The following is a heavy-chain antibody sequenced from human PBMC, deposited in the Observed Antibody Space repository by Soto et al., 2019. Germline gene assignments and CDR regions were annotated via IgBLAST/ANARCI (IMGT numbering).Heavy chain of an antibody. J-gene: IGHJ6*02. Sequence: EVQVLESGGGLVQPGGSLRLSCAASGFTFSSYAMSWVRQAPGKGLEWVSAISGSGDSTRYADSVQGRFTISRDTSKHTLYLQMNSLRAEDTAVYSCAKFYYGDYSYYYYGMDVWGQGTTVTVSS. CDR3: AKFYYGDYSYYYYGMDV. CDR1: GFTFSSYA. D-gene: IGHD4-17*01. CDR2: ISGSGDST. V-gene: IGHV3-23*01.